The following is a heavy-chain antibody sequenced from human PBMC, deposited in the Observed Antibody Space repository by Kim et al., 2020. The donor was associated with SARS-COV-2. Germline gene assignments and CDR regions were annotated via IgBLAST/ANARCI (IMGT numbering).Heavy chain of an antibody. CDR3: ATTGEGYGMDV. CDR2: A. J-gene: IGHJ6*02. Sequence: ANYAQKFQGRVTITADKSTSTAYMELSSLRSEDTAVYYCATTGEGYGMDVWGQGTTVTVSS. D-gene: IGHD7-27*01. V-gene: IGHV1-69*02.